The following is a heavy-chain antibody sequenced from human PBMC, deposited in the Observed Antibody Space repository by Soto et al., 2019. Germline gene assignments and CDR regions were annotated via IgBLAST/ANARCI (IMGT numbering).Heavy chain of an antibody. CDR3: ARIYYYDSSGYPDY. V-gene: IGHV3-30-3*01. J-gene: IGHJ4*02. CDR2: ISYDGSNK. Sequence: VQLVESGGGLVQPGGSLRLSCAAFGFTFSSYAMHWVRQAPGKGLEWVAVISYDGSNKYYADSVKGRFTISRDNSKNTLYLQMNSLRAEDTAVYYCARIYYYDSSGYPDYWGQGTLVTVSS. D-gene: IGHD3-22*01. CDR1: GFTFSSYA.